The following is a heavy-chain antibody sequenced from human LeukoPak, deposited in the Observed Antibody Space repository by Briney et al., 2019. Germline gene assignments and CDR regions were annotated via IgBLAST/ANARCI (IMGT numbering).Heavy chain of an antibody. CDR1: GFSLSTSGVG. CDR2: IYWNDGK. J-gene: IGHJ4*02. D-gene: IGHD6-13*01. CDR3: AHIYSSSWTGTFDY. V-gene: IGHV2-5*01. Sequence: SGPTLVKPTQTLTLTCTFSGFSLSTSGVGVGWIRQPPGKALEWLALIYWNDGKRYSPSLKSRRTITKATSKNQVVLTMTNMDPVDTATYYCAHIYSSSWTGTFDYWGQGTLVTVSS.